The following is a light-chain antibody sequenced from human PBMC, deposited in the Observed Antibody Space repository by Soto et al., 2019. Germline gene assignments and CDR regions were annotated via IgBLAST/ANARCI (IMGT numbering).Light chain of an antibody. CDR3: QPQRSSPIT. J-gene: IGKJ5*01. V-gene: IGKV3-20*01. Sequence: AERGAVAYRASQSVGNNYLAWYQQKPGQAPRLLIYGASSRATGIPDRFSRSGSGTDFTLTISSLEPEDFAVYYCQPQRSSPITVGQGNDWRL. CDR2: GAS. CDR1: QSVGNNY.